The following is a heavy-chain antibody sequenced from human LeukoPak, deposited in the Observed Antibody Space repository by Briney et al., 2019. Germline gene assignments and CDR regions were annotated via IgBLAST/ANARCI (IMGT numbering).Heavy chain of an antibody. V-gene: IGHV3-21*01. CDR2: IDSSGRDT. J-gene: IGHJ4*02. CDR1: GSTFNTYS. Sequence: GGSLRLSCAASGSTFNTYSMNWVRQAPGKGLEWVSSIDSSGRDTYYAGSVKGRFTISRDNAKNSLYLQMNSLRAEDTAVYYCARELAARQDLDYWGQGTLVTVSS. D-gene: IGHD6-6*01. CDR3: ARELAARQDLDY.